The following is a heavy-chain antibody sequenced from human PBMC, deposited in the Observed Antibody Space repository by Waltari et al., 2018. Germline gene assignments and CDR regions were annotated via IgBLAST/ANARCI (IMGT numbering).Heavy chain of an antibody. Sequence: VQLVQSGAEVKKPGATVKISCKVSGYTFTDYYMHWVQQAPGQGLEWMGIINPSGGSTSYAQKFQGRVTMTRDTSTSTVYMELSSLRSEDTAVYYCARSGNSGSYYYWGQGTLVTVSS. D-gene: IGHD1-26*01. CDR1: GYTFTDYY. V-gene: IGHV1-46*01. J-gene: IGHJ4*02. CDR2: INPSGGST. CDR3: ARSGNSGSYYY.